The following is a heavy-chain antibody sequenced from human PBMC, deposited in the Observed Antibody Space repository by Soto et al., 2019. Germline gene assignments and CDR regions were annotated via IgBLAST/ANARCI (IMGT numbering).Heavy chain of an antibody. J-gene: IGHJ4*02. Sequence: PSETLSLTCAVYGGSFSGYYWSWIRQPLGKGLEWIGEINHSGSTNYNPSLKSRVTISVDRSKNQFSLKLSSVTAADTAVYYCARYVGQAAMVFDYWGQGTLVTVSS. CDR1: GGSFSGYY. V-gene: IGHV4-34*01. D-gene: IGHD5-18*01. CDR2: INHSGST. CDR3: ARYVGQAAMVFDY.